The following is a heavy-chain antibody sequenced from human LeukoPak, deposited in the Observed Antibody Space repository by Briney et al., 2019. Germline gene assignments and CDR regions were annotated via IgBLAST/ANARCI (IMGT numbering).Heavy chain of an antibody. CDR1: GFTFGDYA. CDR2: IRSKAYGGTT. Sequence: GGSLRLSCTASGFTFGDYAMSWFRQAPGKGLEWVGFIRSKAYGGTTEYAASVKGRFTISRDDSKSIAYLQMNSLKTEDTAVYYCTRDWRSSSWYVSDFDYWGQGTLVTVSS. V-gene: IGHV3-49*03. D-gene: IGHD6-13*01. J-gene: IGHJ4*02. CDR3: TRDWRSSSWYVSDFDY.